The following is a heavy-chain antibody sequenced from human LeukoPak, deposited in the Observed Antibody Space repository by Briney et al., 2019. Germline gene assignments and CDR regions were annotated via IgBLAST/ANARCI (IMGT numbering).Heavy chain of an antibody. V-gene: IGHV1-69*04. CDR3: ARIGQRAFLYYFDY. CDR2: IIPILGIA. J-gene: IGHJ4*02. CDR1: GGTFSSYA. D-gene: IGHD2/OR15-2a*01. Sequence: SVKVSCKASGGTFSSYAISWVRQAPGQGLEWMGRIIPILGIANYAQKFQGRVTITADKSTSTAYMELSSLRSEDTAVYYCARIGQRAFLYYFDYWGQGTLVTVSS.